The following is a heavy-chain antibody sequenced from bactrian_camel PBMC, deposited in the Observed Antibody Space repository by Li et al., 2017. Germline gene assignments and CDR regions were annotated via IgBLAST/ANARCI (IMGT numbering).Heavy chain of an antibody. CDR1: GDIANSGC. CDR2: IHISGGST. Sequence: DVQLVESGGGSVQAGGSLRLSCVASGDIANSGCMHWIRQASEKEREWVGSIHISGGSTSYADSVKDRFSVSQDNEKRIVYLQMDNLKPEDSAVYFCANRRRSSVFGCKLATGPIEESTFRSWGQGTQVTVS. CDR3: ANRRRSSVFGCKLATGPIEESTFRS. V-gene: IGHV3S40*01. D-gene: IGHD2*01. J-gene: IGHJ6*01.